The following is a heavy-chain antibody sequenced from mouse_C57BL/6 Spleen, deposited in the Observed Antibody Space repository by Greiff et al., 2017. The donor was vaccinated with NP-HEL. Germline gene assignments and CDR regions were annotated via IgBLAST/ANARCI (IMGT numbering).Heavy chain of an antibody. CDR1: GYAFSSSW. V-gene: IGHV1-82*01. D-gene: IGHD1-1*01. Sequence: VQLQQSGPELVKPGASVKISCKASGYAFSSSWMNWVKQRPGKGLEWIGRIYPGDGDTNYNGKFKGKATLTADKSSSTAYMQLSSLTSEDSAVYCWARSPPLIRGGSSYWYFDVWGTGTTVTVSS. CDR2: IYPGDGDT. J-gene: IGHJ1*03. CDR3: ARSPPLIRGGSSYWYFDV.